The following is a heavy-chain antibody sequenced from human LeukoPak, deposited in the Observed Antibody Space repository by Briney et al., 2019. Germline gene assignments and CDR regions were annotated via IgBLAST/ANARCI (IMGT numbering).Heavy chain of an antibody. V-gene: IGHV4-39*01. D-gene: IGHD1-1*01. Sequence: PSETLSLTCTVSGGSISSSSYYWGWIRQPPGKGLEWIGSIYYSGSTYYNPSLKSRVTISVDTSKNQFSLKLSSATAADTAVYYCATDPLVRGTYYYYYMDVWGKGTTVTVSS. CDR3: ATDPLVRGTYYYYYMDV. CDR2: IYYSGST. CDR1: GGSISSSSYY. J-gene: IGHJ6*03.